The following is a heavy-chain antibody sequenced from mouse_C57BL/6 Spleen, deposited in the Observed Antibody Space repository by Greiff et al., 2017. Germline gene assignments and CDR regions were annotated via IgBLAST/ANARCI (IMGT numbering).Heavy chain of an antibody. V-gene: IGHV5-9*01. CDR1: GFTFSSYT. D-gene: IGHD2-3*01. CDR2: ISGGGGNT. J-gene: IGHJ4*01. Sequence: EVQLVESGGGLVKPGGSLKLSCAASGFTFSSYTMSWVRQTPEKRLEWVATISGGGGNTYYPDSVKGRFTISRDNAKNTLYLQMSSLRSEDTALYYCARVGYYIAMDYWGQGTSVTVSS. CDR3: ARVGYYIAMDY.